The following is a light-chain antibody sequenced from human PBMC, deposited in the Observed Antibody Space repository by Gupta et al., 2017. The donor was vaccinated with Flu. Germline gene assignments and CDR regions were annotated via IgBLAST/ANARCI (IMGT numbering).Light chain of an antibody. CDR1: SSNIGSNN. CDR3: AAWDDSRNGNYV. J-gene: IGLJ1*01. Sequence: TPGQRVTISCSGCSSNIGSNNVTWYQQVPGTAPKLLIYGNRKRHAGGTARFSGSKSGASAAHAISGLQSEDEADYYCAAWDDSRNGNYVVGTGTKVTAL. V-gene: IGLV1-44*01. CDR2: GNR.